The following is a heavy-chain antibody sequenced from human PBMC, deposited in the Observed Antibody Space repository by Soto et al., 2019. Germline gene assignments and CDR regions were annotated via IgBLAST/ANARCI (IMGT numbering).Heavy chain of an antibody. CDR3: TTGKLGVGAFDI. Sequence: GGSLRLSCAASGFTFSNAWMSWVRQAPGKGLEWVGLIKTKTDGETTDYAAPVKGRFTISRDDSKATLYLHMNSLKTEDTAVYYCTTGKLGVGAFDIWGQGTMVTVSS. CDR1: GFTFSNAW. CDR2: IKTKTDGETT. V-gene: IGHV3-15*01. D-gene: IGHD7-27*01. J-gene: IGHJ3*02.